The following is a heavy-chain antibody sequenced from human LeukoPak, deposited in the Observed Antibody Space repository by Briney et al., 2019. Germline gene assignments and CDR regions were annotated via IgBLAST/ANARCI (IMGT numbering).Heavy chain of an antibody. Sequence: GGSLRLSCAASGFTFSSYGMHWVRQAPGKGLEGVAVIWYDGSKKYYADSVKGRFTISRDNSKNTLYLQMNSLRAEDTAVYYCAKENRPYLEWLLPRHYYYYMDVWGKGTTVTVSS. J-gene: IGHJ6*03. D-gene: IGHD3-3*01. V-gene: IGHV3-33*06. CDR1: GFTFSSYG. CDR3: AKENRPYLEWLLPRHYYYYMDV. CDR2: IWYDGSKK.